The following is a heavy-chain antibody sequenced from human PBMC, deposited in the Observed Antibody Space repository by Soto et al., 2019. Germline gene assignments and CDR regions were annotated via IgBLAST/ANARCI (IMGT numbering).Heavy chain of an antibody. D-gene: IGHD3-3*01. CDR1: GASVGSGSYQ. Sequence: QVQLQESGPGLVKPSETLSLTCAVSGASVGSGSYQWSWIRQSPGKGLEWIGFISFTGSTNSNPSLKSRVTFSVDASKNHFSLKLTSVTAADTALYFCARLQFYDFWSGSDPLDVWGQGTTVTVSS. J-gene: IGHJ6*02. V-gene: IGHV4-61*01. CDR2: ISFTGST. CDR3: ARLQFYDFWSGSDPLDV.